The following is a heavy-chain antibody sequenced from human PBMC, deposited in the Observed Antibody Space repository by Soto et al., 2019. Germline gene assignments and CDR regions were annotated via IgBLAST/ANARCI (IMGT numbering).Heavy chain of an antibody. CDR1: GFTFSSYG. J-gene: IGHJ6*02. CDR3: AKDSERITIFGVVYYYYGMDV. D-gene: IGHD3-3*01. V-gene: IGHV3-30*18. CDR2: ISYDGSNK. Sequence: VQLVESGGGVVQPGRSLRLSCAASGFTFSSYGMHWVRQAPGKGLEWVAVISYDGSNKYYADSAKGRFTISRDNSKNTLYLQMNSLRAEDTAVYYCAKDSERITIFGVVYYYYGMDVWGQGTTVTVSS.